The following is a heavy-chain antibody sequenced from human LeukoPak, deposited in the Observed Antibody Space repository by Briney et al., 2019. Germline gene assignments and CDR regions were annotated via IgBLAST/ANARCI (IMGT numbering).Heavy chain of an antibody. CDR3: ARDLTAGGSYLDY. Sequence: GGSLRLSCAASGFTFSSYWMNWARQAPGKGLEWVASINHNGNVNYYVDSVKGRFTISRDNAKNSLYLQMNSLRAEDTAVYYCARDLTAGGSYLDYWGQGTLVTVSS. CDR1: GFTFSSYW. D-gene: IGHD1-26*01. CDR2: INHNGNVN. J-gene: IGHJ4*02. V-gene: IGHV3-7*03.